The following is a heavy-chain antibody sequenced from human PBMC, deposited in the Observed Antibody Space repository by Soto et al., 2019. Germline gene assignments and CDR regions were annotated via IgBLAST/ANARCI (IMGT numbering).Heavy chain of an antibody. CDR1: GYTFTSYG. J-gene: IGHJ4*02. CDR2: ISAYNGNT. CDR3: ARVRGTIFGVVIDFDY. D-gene: IGHD3-3*01. Sequence: ASVKVSFQASGYTFTSYGISWVRQAPLQGLEWMGWISAYNGNTNYAQKLQGRVTMTTDTSTSTAYMELRSLRSDDTAVYYCARVRGTIFGVVIDFDYWGQGTLVTVSS. V-gene: IGHV1-18*04.